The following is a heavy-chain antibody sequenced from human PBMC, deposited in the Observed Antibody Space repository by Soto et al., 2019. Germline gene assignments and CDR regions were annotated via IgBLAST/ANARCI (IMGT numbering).Heavy chain of an antibody. D-gene: IGHD5-12*01. Sequence: PSETLSLTCAVYGGSFSGYYWSWIRQPPGKGLEWIGEINHSGSTNYNPSLKSRVTISVDTSKNQFSLKLSSVTAADTAVYYCARGLRVATTWGYYYYYGMDVWGQGTTVTVSS. CDR3: ARGLRVATTWGYYYYYGMDV. CDR2: INHSGST. J-gene: IGHJ6*02. V-gene: IGHV4-34*01. CDR1: GGSFSGYY.